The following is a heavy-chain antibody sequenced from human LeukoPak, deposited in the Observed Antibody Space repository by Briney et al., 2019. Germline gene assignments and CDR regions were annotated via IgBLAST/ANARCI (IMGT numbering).Heavy chain of an antibody. CDR3: ARDSDIVVVVAATPRYYYYMDV. V-gene: IGHV6-1*01. J-gene: IGHJ6*03. D-gene: IGHD2-15*01. Sequence: SQTLSLTSAISGDSVSSNSAAWNWIRQSPSRGLEWLGRTYYRSKWYNDYAVSVKSRITINPDTSKNQFSLQLNSVTPEDTAVYYCARDSDIVVVVAATPRYYYYMDVWGKGTTVTVSS. CDR2: TYYRSKWYN. CDR1: GDSVSSNSAA.